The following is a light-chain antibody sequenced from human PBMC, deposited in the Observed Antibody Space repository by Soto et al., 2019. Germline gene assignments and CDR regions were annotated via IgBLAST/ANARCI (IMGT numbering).Light chain of an antibody. CDR3: CSYATTFYV. CDR2: DVS. Sequence: ALTQPRSVSGSPGQSVTISCTGPTIDVDSSNYVSWYQQHPGKAPKLMIYDVSERPSGVPDRFSGSKSGSTASLTISGLQAEDEADHYCCSYATTFYVFGSGTKVTVL. V-gene: IGLV2-11*01. CDR1: TIDVDSSNY. J-gene: IGLJ1*01.